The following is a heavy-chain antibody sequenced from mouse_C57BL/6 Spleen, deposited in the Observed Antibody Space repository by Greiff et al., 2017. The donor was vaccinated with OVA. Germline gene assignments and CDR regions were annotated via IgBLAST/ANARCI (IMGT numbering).Heavy chain of an antibody. J-gene: IGHJ1*03. Sequence: DVKLQESGPELVKPGASVKMSCKASGYTFTAYYMHWVKQSHGKSLEWIGYINPNNGGTSYNQKFKGKATLTVNKSSSTAYMELRRLKSEDSAVYCCARDSNWYVDVWGTGTTVTVSS. CDR3: ARDSNWYVDV. CDR2: INPNNGGT. D-gene: IGHD2-5*01. V-gene: IGHV1-22*01. CDR1: GYTFTAYY.